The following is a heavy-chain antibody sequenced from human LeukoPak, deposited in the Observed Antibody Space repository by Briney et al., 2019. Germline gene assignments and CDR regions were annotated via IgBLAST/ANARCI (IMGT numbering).Heavy chain of an antibody. Sequence: GGSLRLSCAASGFTLRSYTMNWVRQAPGKGLEWVANIKQDGSEKLYVESVKGRFTISRDNAKNSVYLQMNSLRVEDTALYYCARGIWVAFRGQGALVTVSS. CDR3: ARGIWVAF. V-gene: IGHV3-7*01. CDR2: IKQDGSEK. D-gene: IGHD2-15*01. CDR1: GFTLRSYT. J-gene: IGHJ4*02.